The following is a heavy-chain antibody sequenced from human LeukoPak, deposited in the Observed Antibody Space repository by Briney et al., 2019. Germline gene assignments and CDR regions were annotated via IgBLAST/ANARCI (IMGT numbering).Heavy chain of an antibody. CDR2: INPNSGGT. CDR3: ARDRNSGYALYYFDY. Sequence: ASVKVSCKASGYTFTGYYMHWVRQAPGQGLEWMGWINPNSGGTNYAQKFQGRVTMTRDTSISTAYMELSRLRSDDTAVYYCARDRNSGYALYYFDYWGQGTLVTVSS. V-gene: IGHV1-2*02. CDR1: GYTFTGYY. J-gene: IGHJ4*02. D-gene: IGHD5-12*01.